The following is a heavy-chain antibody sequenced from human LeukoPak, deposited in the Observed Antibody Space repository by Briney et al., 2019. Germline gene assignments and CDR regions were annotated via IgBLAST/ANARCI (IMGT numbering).Heavy chain of an antibody. J-gene: IGHJ6*02. CDR3: AREHPLGPDYYYGVDV. CDR2: ISSSSSYI. V-gene: IGHV3-21*01. D-gene: IGHD3-16*01. CDR1: GFTFSSYS. Sequence: GGSLRLSCAASGFTFSSYSMNWVRQAPGKGLEWVSSISSSSSYIYYADSVKGRFTISRDNAKNSLYLQMNSLRAEDTAVYYCAREHPLGPDYYYGVDVWGRGTTVTVSS.